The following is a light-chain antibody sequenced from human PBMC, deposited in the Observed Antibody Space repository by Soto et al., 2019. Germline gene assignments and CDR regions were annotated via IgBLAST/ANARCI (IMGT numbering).Light chain of an antibody. CDR3: QAWDTSTGV. Sequence: SYELTQPPSVSVSPGQTASITCSGDKLGDKYACWYQQKPGQSPVLVISQDSKRPSGIPERFSGSNSGNTATLTISGTQAFDEADYYCQAWDTSTGVFGGGTKLTVL. CDR2: QDS. J-gene: IGLJ2*01. V-gene: IGLV3-1*01. CDR1: KLGDKY.